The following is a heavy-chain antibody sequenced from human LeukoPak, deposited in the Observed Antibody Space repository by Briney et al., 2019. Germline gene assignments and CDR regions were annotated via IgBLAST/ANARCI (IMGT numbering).Heavy chain of an antibody. V-gene: IGHV1-2*02. CDR1: GYTFTGYY. Sequence: ASVKVSCKASGYTFTGYYMHWVRQAPGQGLEWMGWINPNSGGTNYAQKFQGRVTMTRDTSISTVYMELSRLRSDDTAVYYCARDGYWGSFWFDPWGQGTLVTVSS. D-gene: IGHD7-27*01. J-gene: IGHJ5*02. CDR3: ARDGYWGSFWFDP. CDR2: INPNSGGT.